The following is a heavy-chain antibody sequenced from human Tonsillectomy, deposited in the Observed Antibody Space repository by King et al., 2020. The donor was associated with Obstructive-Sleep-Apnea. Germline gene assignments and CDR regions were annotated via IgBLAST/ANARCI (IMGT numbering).Heavy chain of an antibody. CDR2: ISRRDSTI. CDR1: GFTFSDYY. CDR3: ARGDVVRGVITDY. Sequence: QLVQSGGGLVKPGGSLRLSCAASGFTFSDYYMSWIRQSPGKGLEWVSFISRRDSTIYYADSVKGRFTISRDNCKNSLYLQMNSLRAEDTAVYYCARGDVVRGVITDYWGQGTLVTVSS. J-gene: IGHJ4*02. V-gene: IGHV3-11*01. D-gene: IGHD3-10*01.